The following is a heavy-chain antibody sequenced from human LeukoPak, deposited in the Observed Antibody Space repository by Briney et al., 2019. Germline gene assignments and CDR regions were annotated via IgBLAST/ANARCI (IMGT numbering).Heavy chain of an antibody. CDR2: IYPGDSDI. CDR3: ASDDYGDYVL. Sequence: GESLKISCKASRYSSASYWIAWVRQMPGKGLEWMGIIYPGDSDIIYSPSFQGQVTISADKSISTAYLQWSSLKASDTAMYYYASDDYGDYVLWGQGTLVTVSS. CDR1: RYSSASYW. V-gene: IGHV5-51*01. J-gene: IGHJ4*02. D-gene: IGHD4-17*01.